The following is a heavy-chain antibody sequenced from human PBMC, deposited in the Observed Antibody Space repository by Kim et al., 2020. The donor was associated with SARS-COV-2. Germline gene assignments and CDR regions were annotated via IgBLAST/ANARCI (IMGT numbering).Heavy chain of an antibody. CDR2: IYYSGST. J-gene: IGHJ3*02. D-gene: IGHD6-13*01. Sequence: SETLSLTCTVSGGSISSSSYYWGWIRQPPGKGLEWIGSIYYSGSTNYNPSLKSRVTISVDTSKNQFSLKLSSVTAADTAVYYCARGTGIAAAGIAFDIWGQGTMVTVSS. CDR3: ARGTGIAAAGIAFDI. CDR1: GGSISSSSYY. V-gene: IGHV4-39*07.